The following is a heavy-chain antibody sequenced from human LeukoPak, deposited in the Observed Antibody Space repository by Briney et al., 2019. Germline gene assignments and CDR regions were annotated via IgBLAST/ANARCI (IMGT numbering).Heavy chain of an antibody. CDR1: GGSISGHY. CDR2: IHYSGRP. J-gene: IGHJ6*02. Sequence: PSETLSLTCTVSGGSISGHYWTWIRQPPGKGLEWIEQIHYSGRPDYNPSLKSRVTISVDTSKNQLSLKVTSVTGADTAVYYCARFGVDYDMDVWGQGTTVTVSS. CDR3: ARFGVDYDMDV. D-gene: IGHD3-16*01. V-gene: IGHV4-59*11.